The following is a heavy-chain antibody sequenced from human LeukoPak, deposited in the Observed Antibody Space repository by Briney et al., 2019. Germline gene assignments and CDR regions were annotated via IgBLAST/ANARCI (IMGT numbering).Heavy chain of an antibody. J-gene: IGHJ4*02. CDR2: ISGSGHST. Sequence: GSLRLSCAASGFTFSSYAMSWVRQAPGKGLEWVSAISGSGHSTYYADSVKGRFTISRDNSKNALYLQMNSLRAEDTAVYYCAKGGNRITMIVVVISLVDYWGQGSLVTVSS. V-gene: IGHV3-23*01. CDR1: GFTFSSYA. CDR3: AKGGNRITMIVVVISLVDY. D-gene: IGHD3-22*01.